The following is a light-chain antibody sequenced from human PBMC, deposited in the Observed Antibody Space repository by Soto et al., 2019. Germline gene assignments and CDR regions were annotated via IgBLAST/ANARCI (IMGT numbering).Light chain of an antibody. Sequence: DIQMTQSPSSLSASVGDRVTITCQASQDISNYLNWYQQKPGKAPKLLIYDASNLEAGVPSRFSGSGSGTDFTFTISSLQPEDTATYYCQQFENLPLTFGGGTKVDIK. CDR3: QQFENLPLT. J-gene: IGKJ4*01. V-gene: IGKV1-33*01. CDR1: QDISNY. CDR2: DAS.